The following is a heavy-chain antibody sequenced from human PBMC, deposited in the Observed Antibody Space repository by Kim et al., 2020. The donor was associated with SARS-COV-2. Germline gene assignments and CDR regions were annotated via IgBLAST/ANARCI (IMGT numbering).Heavy chain of an antibody. V-gene: IGHV4-59*13. Sequence: SETLSLTCTVSGGSISSYYWSWIRQPPGKGLEWIGYIYYSGSTNYNPSLKSRVTISVDTSNNQFSLKLSSVTAADTAVYYCARGIRGYSYEPPHYWGQGTLVTVSS. D-gene: IGHD5-18*01. CDR1: GGSISSYY. J-gene: IGHJ4*02. CDR2: IYYSGST. CDR3: ARGIRGYSYEPPHY.